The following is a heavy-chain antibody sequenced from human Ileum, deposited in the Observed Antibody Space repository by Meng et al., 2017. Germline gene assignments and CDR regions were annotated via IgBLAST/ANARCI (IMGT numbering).Heavy chain of an antibody. CDR1: GGSVSSGSYY. J-gene: IGHJ4*02. V-gene: IGHV4-61*01. CDR2: IYYSGST. Sequence: GQLQESGPRLVRPPETLSLACTGSGGSVSSGSYYWSWIRQPPGKGLEWIGHIYYSGSTNYNPSLKSRVTISVDMSKNQFSLKLNSVTAADTAIYFCARSSTSPASYFFDYWGQGTLVTVSS. CDR3: ARSSTSPASYFFDY. D-gene: IGHD6-6*01.